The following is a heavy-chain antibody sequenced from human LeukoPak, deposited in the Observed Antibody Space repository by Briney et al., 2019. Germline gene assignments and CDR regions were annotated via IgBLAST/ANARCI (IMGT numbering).Heavy chain of an antibody. V-gene: IGHV3-48*02. CDR3: ARAAYSSSPDY. CDR1: GFTFSRYS. CDR2: INPSSSAI. D-gene: IGHD6-13*01. Sequence: GGSLRLSCAASGFTFSRYSMNWVRQAPGKGLEWVSYINPSSSAIFYADSVKGRFTISRDNARNSLFLQMSSLRDEDTAVYYCARAAYSSSPDYWALGTLVNV. J-gene: IGHJ4*02.